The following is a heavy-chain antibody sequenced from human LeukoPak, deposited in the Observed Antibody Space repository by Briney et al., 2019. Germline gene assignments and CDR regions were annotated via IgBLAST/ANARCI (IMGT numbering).Heavy chain of an antibody. J-gene: IGHJ6*03. CDR1: GFTFSSYG. CDR2: IRYDESNK. Sequence: GGSLRLSCAASGFTFSSYGMHWVRQAPGKGLEWVAFIRYDESNKYYADSVKGRFTISRDNSKNTLYLQMNSLRAEDTAVYYCANRKGFGEEPRFAWYMDVWGKGTTVTISS. V-gene: IGHV3-30*02. D-gene: IGHD3-10*01. CDR3: ANRKGFGEEPRFAWYMDV.